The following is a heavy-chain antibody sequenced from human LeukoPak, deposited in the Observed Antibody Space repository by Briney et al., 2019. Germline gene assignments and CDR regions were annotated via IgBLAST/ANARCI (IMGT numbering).Heavy chain of an antibody. J-gene: IGHJ4*02. Sequence: PSEALSLTCTVSGGSISSSSYYWGWIRQPPGKGLEWIGSIYYSGSTYYNPSLKSRVTISVDTSKNQFSLKLSSVTAADTAVYYCAVTMVRSLYYFDYWGQGTLVTVSS. V-gene: IGHV4-39*01. CDR1: GGSISSSSYY. CDR3: AVTMVRSLYYFDY. D-gene: IGHD3-10*01. CDR2: IYYSGST.